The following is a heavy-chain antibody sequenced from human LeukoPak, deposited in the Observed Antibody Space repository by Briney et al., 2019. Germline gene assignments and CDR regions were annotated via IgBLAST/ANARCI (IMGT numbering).Heavy chain of an antibody. D-gene: IGHD3-10*01. V-gene: IGHV4-34*01. CDR3: ARVAMVRGVLARAFDI. J-gene: IGHJ3*02. CDR2: INHSGST. Sequence: SETLSLTCAVYGESFSGYYWTWVRQPPGKGLEWIGEINHSGSTNYNPSLKSRVTISVDTSKNQFSLKLSSVAAADTAVYYCARVAMVRGVLARAFDIWGQGTMVTVSS. CDR1: GESFSGYY.